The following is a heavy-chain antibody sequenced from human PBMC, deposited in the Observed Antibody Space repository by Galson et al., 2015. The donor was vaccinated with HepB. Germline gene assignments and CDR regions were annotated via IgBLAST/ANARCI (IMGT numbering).Heavy chain of an antibody. CDR3: ARTISNYYDSSGYYSRGAFDI. D-gene: IGHD3-22*01. J-gene: IGHJ3*02. CDR2: IDWDDDK. CDR1: GFSLSTSGMR. V-gene: IGHV2-70*04. Sequence: PALVKPTQTLTLTCTFSGFSLSTSGMRVSWIRQPPGKALEWLARIDWDDDKFYSTSLKTRLTISKDTSKNQVVLTMTNMDPVDTATYYCARTISNYYDSSGYYSRGAFDIWGQGTMVTVSS.